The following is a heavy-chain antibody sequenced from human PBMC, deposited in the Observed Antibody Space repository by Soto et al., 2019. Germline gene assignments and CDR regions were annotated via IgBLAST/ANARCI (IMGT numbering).Heavy chain of an antibody. CDR3: ARGVRGIRDRLSMNWFDP. V-gene: IGHV4-34*01. CDR2: INHSGST. J-gene: IGHJ5*02. CDR1: GGFFSNYY. D-gene: IGHD2-15*01. Sequence: SEPLSLTXDVYGGFFSNYYWSWIRQPPGKGLEWIGEINHSGSTNYNPSLKSRVAISIDTTKTQFSLRLSSVTAADTAVYYCARGVRGIRDRLSMNWFDPWGQGTLVTVSS.